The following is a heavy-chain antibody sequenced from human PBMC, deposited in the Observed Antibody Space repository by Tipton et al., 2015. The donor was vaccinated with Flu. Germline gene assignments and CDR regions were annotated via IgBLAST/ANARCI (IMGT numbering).Heavy chain of an antibody. CDR1: GGSISSYY. J-gene: IGHJ5*02. CDR2: IYTSGST. V-gene: IGHV4-4*07. D-gene: IGHD3-22*01. Sequence: TLSLTCTVSGGSISSYYWSWIRQPAGKGLEWIGRIYTSGSTNYNPPLKRRVTMSVDTSKNQFSLKLSSVTAADTAVYYCARDSQYYDSNCFDPWGQGPLVTVSS. CDR3: ARDSQYYDSNCFDP.